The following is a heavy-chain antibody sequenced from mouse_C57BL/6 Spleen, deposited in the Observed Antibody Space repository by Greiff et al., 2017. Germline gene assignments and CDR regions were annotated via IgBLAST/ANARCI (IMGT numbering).Heavy chain of an antibody. CDR3: TGIAHYYGSKNYFDY. CDR2: LYPGDGDT. CDR1: GYAFSSYW. Sequence: LEESGAELVKPGASVTISCKASGYAFSSYWMNWVKQRPGKGLEWIGQLYPGDGDTNSNGKFKGKATLTADKSSSTAYMELRSLTSEDSAVYYCTGIAHYYGSKNYFDYWGQGTTLTVSS. J-gene: IGHJ2*01. V-gene: IGHV1-80*01. D-gene: IGHD1-1*01.